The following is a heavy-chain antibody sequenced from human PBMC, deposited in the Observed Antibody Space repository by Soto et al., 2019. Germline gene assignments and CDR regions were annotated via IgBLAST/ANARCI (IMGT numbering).Heavy chain of an antibody. CDR3: ATEDCSITSFLIGAFYYYYGMEV. CDR1: GGTFSSYA. V-gene: IGHV1-69*06. CDR2: IIPIVGTA. J-gene: IGHJ6*02. Sequence: SVKVSCKASGGTFSSYAISWVRQAPVQGLEWMGGIIPIVGTANYAQKFQGRVTITAEKSTSTAYMELSSLRSEDTAVYYCATEDCSITSFLIGAFYYYYGMEVWGQGTTVTGSS. D-gene: IGHD2-2*01.